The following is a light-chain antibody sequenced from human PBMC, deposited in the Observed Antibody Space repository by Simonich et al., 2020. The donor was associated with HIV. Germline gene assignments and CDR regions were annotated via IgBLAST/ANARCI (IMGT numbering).Light chain of an antibody. Sequence: QSALTQPASVSGSPGQSITISCTGTSNDVGKYNLVSWYQKHPGKAPKVIIYEGNKRPSGVSNRFSASKSGNTASLTISGLQAEDEADYYCSSYTSSSTVVFGGGTKLTVL. J-gene: IGLJ2*01. CDR3: SSYTSSSTVV. CDR2: EGN. V-gene: IGLV2-14*02. CDR1: SNDVGKYNL.